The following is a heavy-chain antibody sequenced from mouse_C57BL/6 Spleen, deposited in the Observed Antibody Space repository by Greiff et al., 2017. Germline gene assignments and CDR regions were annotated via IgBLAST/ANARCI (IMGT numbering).Heavy chain of an antibody. J-gene: IGHJ2*01. V-gene: IGHV1-55*01. CDR1: GYTFTSYW. D-gene: IGHD2-1*01. CDR3: ATPIYDGNYSYFDY. Sequence: QVQLQQPGAELVKPGASVKMSCKASGYTFTSYWITWVKQRPGQGLEWIGDIYPGSGSTNYNEKFKSKATLTVDTSSSTAYMQLSSLTSEDSAVYYCATPIYDGNYSYFDYWGQGTTLTVSS. CDR2: IYPGSGST.